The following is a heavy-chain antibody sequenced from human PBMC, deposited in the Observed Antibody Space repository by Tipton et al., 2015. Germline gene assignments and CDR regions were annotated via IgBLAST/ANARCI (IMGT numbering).Heavy chain of an antibody. V-gene: IGHV3-74*01. D-gene: IGHD6-13*01. CDR3: VKDGTRSSSWFDFDY. Sequence: GSLRLSCAASGFTFSSYWMHWVRQPPGKGPVWVSRINTDGSSTNYADSVKGRFTISRDNSKNTLYLQMNSLRAEDTAIYYCVKDGTRSSSWFDFDYWGQGTLVTVSS. J-gene: IGHJ4*02. CDR1: GFTFSSYW. CDR2: INTDGSST.